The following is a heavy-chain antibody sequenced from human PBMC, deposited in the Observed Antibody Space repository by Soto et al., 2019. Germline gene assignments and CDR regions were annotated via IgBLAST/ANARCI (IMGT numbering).Heavy chain of an antibody. CDR2: ISYDGDHK. CDR3: ARDPATQDNDNLTGYFHFDY. V-gene: IGHV3-30-3*01. Sequence: QVQLVESGGGVVQPGRSLRLSCAASGFSFSTYAMHWVRQTPGKGLEWVAVISYDGDHKYYTDSVKGRFTISRDNSKNTLYLLMNSLRSEDTARYYCARDPATQDNDNLTGYFHFDYWGQGTLVTVSS. D-gene: IGHD3-9*01. CDR1: GFSFSTYA. J-gene: IGHJ4*02.